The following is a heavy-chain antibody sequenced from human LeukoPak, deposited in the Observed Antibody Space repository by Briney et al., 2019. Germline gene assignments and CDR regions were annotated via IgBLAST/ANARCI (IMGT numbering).Heavy chain of an antibody. Sequence: ASVKVSCKASGYTFTSYDINWVRQATGQGLEWMGWMNPNSGNTGYAQKFQGRVTMTRNTSIGTAYMELSSLRSEDTAVYYCARERSITIFGVVKYGMDVWGQGTTVTVSS. CDR3: ARERSITIFGVVKYGMDV. J-gene: IGHJ6*02. V-gene: IGHV1-8*01. D-gene: IGHD3-3*01. CDR1: GYTFTSYD. CDR2: MNPNSGNT.